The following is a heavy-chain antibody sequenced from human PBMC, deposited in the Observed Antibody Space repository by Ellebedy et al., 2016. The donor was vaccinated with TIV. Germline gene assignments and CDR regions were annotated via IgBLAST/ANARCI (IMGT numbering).Heavy chain of an antibody. CDR3: AKGGTSYSDY. CDR2: IYYSGST. Sequence: SETLSLTCTVSGGSISSSSYYWGWIRQPPGKGLEWIGSIYYSGSTYYKPSLRSRITISVDTSKNQFSLKMSSVTAADTAMYYCAKGGTSYSDYWGQGTLVTVSS. V-gene: IGHV4-39*07. CDR1: GGSISSSSYY. D-gene: IGHD1-1*01. J-gene: IGHJ4*02.